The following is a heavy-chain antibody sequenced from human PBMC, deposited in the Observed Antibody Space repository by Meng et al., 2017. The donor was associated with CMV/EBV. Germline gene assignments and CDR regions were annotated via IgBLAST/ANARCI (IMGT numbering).Heavy chain of an antibody. CDR1: GGTFSSYA. CDR3: ARGNDFWSGPGQYYYSGLDV. J-gene: IGHJ6*02. D-gene: IGHD3-3*01. V-gene: IGHV1-69*10. CDR2: IIPILGIA. Sequence: SVKVSCKASGGTFSSYAISWVRQAPGQGLEWMGGIIPILGIANYAQKLQGRVTITSDESTSTAYMELSSLRSEDTAVYYCARGNDFWSGPGQYYYSGLDVWGQGTTVTVSS.